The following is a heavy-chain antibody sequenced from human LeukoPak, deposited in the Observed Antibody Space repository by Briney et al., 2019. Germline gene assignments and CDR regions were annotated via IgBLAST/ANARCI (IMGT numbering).Heavy chain of an antibody. CDR2: ISDSGGRT. V-gene: IGHV3-23*01. J-gene: IGHJ6*02. CDR3: AKGTLRGSSNWYHHGMDV. CDR1: GFTFSNYA. Sequence: GGSLRLSCVASGFTFSNYAMSWVRQAPGKGLEWVSGISDSGGRTYNADSVRGRFTISRDNSKNTLYLQMNSLRVEDTAVYYCAKGTLRGSSNWYHHGMDVWGQGTTVTVSS. D-gene: IGHD6-13*01.